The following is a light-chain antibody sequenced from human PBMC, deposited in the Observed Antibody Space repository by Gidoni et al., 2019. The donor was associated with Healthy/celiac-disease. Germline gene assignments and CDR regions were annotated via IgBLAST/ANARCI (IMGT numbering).Light chain of an antibody. CDR2: AAS. CDR3: QQSYSTPIT. CDR1: QSIISY. Sequence: DIQMTQSPSSLSATVGDRVTITCRASQSIISYLNWYQQKPGKAPKLLIYAASSLQSGVPSRFSGSGSGTDFTLTISSLQPEDFATYYCQQSYSTPITFGQXTRLEIK. V-gene: IGKV1-39*01. J-gene: IGKJ5*01.